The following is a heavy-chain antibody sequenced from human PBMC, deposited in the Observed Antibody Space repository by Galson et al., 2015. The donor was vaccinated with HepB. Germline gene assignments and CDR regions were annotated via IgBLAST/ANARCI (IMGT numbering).Heavy chain of an antibody. J-gene: IGHJ4*02. CDR3: AKDTSGTTGLYDGLDN. Sequence: SLRLSCAASGLTISSFDIHWVRQAPGKGLEWVGVTSSDGRSEWYGDSVRGRFAVSRDNSRNTVFLQMNGLRREDTALYYCAKDTSGTTGLYDGLDNWGQGTLVTISP. CDR2: TSSDGRSE. D-gene: IGHD6-19*01. CDR1: GLTISSFD. V-gene: IGHV3-30*18.